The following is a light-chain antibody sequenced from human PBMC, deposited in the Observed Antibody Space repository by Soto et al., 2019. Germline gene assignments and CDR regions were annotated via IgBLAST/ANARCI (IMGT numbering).Light chain of an antibody. CDR2: GAS. V-gene: IGKV3-15*01. J-gene: IGKJ4*01. Sequence: EIVMTQSPATLSVSPGERATLSCRASQSVSSNLAWYQQKPGQAPRLLIYGASTRATGIPARFSGSGSGTEFTLTISSLQSEDFAVYYCQQYNFWPGLTFGGGTRVEIK. CDR1: QSVSSN. CDR3: QQYNFWPGLT.